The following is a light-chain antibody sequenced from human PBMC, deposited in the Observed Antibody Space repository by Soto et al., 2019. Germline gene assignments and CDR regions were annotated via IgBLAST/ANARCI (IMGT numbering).Light chain of an antibody. V-gene: IGKV3-11*01. J-gene: IGKJ4*01. CDR2: DAS. CDR3: QQRNMWLT. CDR1: QSVAKY. Sequence: EIVLTQSPATLSLSPGERATLSCRASQSVAKYLAWYQQKPGQAPRLLIYDASNRATGIPARFSGSGSGTDFTLTISSLEPEDFAVYYCQQRNMWLTFGGGTKVELK.